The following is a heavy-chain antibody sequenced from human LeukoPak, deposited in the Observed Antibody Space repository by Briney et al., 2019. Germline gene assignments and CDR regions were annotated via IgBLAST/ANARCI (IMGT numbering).Heavy chain of an antibody. CDR2: ISSSSGYI. Sequence: GGSLRLSCAASGFTFSSYSMNWVRQAPGKGLEWVSSISSSSGYIYYADSVKGRFTISRDDAKNSLYLQMNSLRAEDTAVYYCARDLGVAVASSDYWGQGTLVTVSS. J-gene: IGHJ4*02. CDR3: ARDLGVAVASSDY. CDR1: GFTFSSYS. D-gene: IGHD6-19*01. V-gene: IGHV3-21*01.